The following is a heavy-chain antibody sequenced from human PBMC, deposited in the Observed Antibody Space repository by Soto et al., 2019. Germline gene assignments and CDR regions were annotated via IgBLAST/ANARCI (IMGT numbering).Heavy chain of an antibody. J-gene: IGHJ4*02. CDR3: ARRKERSGPIIFHS. V-gene: IGHV1-8*01. Sequence: QATGQGLEWMGWMNPSNGNAGYAQKFQGSLTLTRNTSISTAYMELSSLRSDDTAVYFCARRKERSGPIIFHSSGRGSLVTDSS. CDR2: MNPSNGNA.